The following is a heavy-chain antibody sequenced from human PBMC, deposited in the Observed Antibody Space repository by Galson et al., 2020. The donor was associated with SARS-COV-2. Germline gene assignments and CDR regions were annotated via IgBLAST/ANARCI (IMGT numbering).Heavy chain of an antibody. CDR1: GGSFSGHY. Sequence: SETLSLTCAVYGGSFSGHYWSWIRQSPGKGLEWIGEITQSGSVHSNPSLKSPVTISADTSNNQFSLELRSVTAADTAVYYCARGLFQTTMVIVVFTSGSFYFDSWGQGTLVSVSS. CDR2: ITQSGSV. V-gene: IGHV4-34*01. CDR3: ARGLFQTTMVIVVFTSGSFYFDS. D-gene: IGHD3-22*01. J-gene: IGHJ4*02.